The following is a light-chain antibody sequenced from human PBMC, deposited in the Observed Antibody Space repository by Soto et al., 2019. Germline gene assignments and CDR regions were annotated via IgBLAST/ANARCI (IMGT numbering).Light chain of an antibody. CDR2: DAS. CDR3: QQYYNLPT. J-gene: IGKJ4*01. Sequence: DIQMTQSPSSLSASVGDRVTITCQASQDISNYLNWYQQKPGKAPKLLIYDASNLETGDPSRFSGSGSGTDFTFTISSLQPEDIATYYCQQYYNLPTFGGGTKVEIK. V-gene: IGKV1-33*01. CDR1: QDISNY.